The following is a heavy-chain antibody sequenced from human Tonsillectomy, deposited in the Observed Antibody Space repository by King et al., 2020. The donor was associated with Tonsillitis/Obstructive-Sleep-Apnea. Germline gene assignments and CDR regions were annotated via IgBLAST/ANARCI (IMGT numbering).Heavy chain of an antibody. CDR2: IYPGDSDT. D-gene: IGHD3-10*01. J-gene: IGHJ4*02. CDR1: GYSFSTYW. V-gene: IGHV5-51*01. Sequence: QLVQSGAEVKKPGESLKISCKGSGYSFSTYWIGWVRQMPGKGLEWMGIIYPGDSDTRYSPSFQGQVTISADKSITTAYLQWSSLKASDTAIYYCARPNTMIRGVISYFDNWGQGTLVTVSS. CDR3: ARPNTMIRGVISYFDN.